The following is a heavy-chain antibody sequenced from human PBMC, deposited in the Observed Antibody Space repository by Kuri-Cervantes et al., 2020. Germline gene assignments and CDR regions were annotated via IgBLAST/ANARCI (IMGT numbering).Heavy chain of an antibody. CDR1: GFTFSDHY. J-gene: IGHJ4*02. CDR2: TRNKANSYTT. CDR3: TTASGGY. V-gene: IGHV3-72*01. Sequence: GESLKISCAASGFTFSDHYMDWVRQAPGKGLEWVGRTRNKANSYTTEYAASVKGRFTISRDDSKNTLYLQMNSLKTEDTAVYYCTTASGGYWGQGTLVTVSS. D-gene: IGHD3-10*01.